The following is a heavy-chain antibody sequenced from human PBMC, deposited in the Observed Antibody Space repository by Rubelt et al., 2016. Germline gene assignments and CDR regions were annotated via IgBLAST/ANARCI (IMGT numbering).Heavy chain of an antibody. J-gene: IGHJ5*02. D-gene: IGHD3-10*01. Sequence: HWVRQAPGKGLEWVAVIWYDGSNKYYADSVKGRFTISRDNSKNTLYLQMNSLRAEDTAVYYCARDHRRTDGSGSPNWFDPWGQGTLVTVSS. CDR3: ARDHRRTDGSGSPNWFDP. CDR2: IWYDGSNK. V-gene: IGHV3-33*01.